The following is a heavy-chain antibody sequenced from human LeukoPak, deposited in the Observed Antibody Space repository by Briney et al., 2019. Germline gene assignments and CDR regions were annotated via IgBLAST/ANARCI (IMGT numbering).Heavy chain of an antibody. CDR3: AHRHRMHHFDY. V-gene: IGHV2-5*01. D-gene: IGHD2-15*01. CDR1: GFSLSTSGVG. CDR2: MYWNDDK. Sequence: CGPALVKPTQTLTLTCTFSGFSLSTSGVGVGWIRQPPGKALEWLALMYWNDDKRYSPSLKSRLTITKDTSTNQVVLTMTNMDPVDTATYYFAHRHRMHHFDYWGQGTLVTVSS. J-gene: IGHJ4*02.